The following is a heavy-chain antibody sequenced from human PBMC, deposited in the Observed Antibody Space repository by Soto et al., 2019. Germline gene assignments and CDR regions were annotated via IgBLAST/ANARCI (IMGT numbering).Heavy chain of an antibody. J-gene: IGHJ6*02. CDR2: IWYDGSNK. Sequence: GGSLRLSCAASGFTFSSYGMHWVRQAPGKGLEWVAVIWYDGSNKYYADSVKGRFTISRDNSKNTLYLQMNSLRAEDTAVYYCASTPQEYSYAPNYYYYGMDVWGQGTTVTVSS. CDR3: ASTPQEYSYAPNYYYYGMDV. CDR1: GFTFSSYG. D-gene: IGHD5-18*01. V-gene: IGHV3-33*01.